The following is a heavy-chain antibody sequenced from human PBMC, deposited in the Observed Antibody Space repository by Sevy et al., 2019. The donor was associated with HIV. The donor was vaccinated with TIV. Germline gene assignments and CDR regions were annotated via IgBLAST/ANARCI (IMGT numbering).Heavy chain of an antibody. J-gene: IGHJ4*02. D-gene: IGHD1-26*01. CDR1: GFTFGDYC. CDR2: LKSDVYGGTV. CDR3: TRWEAAQSIFDY. Sequence: GGSLRLSCTVSGFTFGDYCMSWVRQAPGKGLEWVAFLKSDVYGGTVDHAASVRGRFVISRDDSETIAYLQMIDLKTEDTGAYYCTRWEAAQSIFDYWGQGALVTVSS. V-gene: IGHV3-49*04.